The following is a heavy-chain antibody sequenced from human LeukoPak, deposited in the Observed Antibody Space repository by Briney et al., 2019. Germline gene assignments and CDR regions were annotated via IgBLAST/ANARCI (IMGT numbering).Heavy chain of an antibody. V-gene: IGHV1-8*01. D-gene: IGHD2-8*01. CDR2: MNPNSGNT. CDR1: GYTFTNYD. CDR3: TRSVRNGPFDY. J-gene: IGHJ4*02. Sequence: GASVKVSCKASGYTFTNYDINWVRQATGQGLEWMGWMNPNSGNTGYAQKFQGRVTMTRSTSISTAYMELSSLRFEDTAVYFCTRSVRNGPFDYWGEGTLVTVSS.